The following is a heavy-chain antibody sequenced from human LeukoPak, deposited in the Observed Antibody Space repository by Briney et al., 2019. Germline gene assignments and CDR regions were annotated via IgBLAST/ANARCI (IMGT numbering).Heavy chain of an antibody. J-gene: IGHJ4*02. D-gene: IGHD3-9*01. Sequence: ASVKVSCKASGYSYTRLGVAWVRQAPGQGLEWMGWISAYNDDTRYAQKFQGGVTVTSDPATNTAYMELRSLRSDDTAVYYCARRTNYDILTGYSARGYYFDYWGQGTLVTVSA. V-gene: IGHV1-18*01. CDR3: ARRTNYDILTGYSARGYYFDY. CDR2: ISAYNDDT. CDR1: GYSYTRLG.